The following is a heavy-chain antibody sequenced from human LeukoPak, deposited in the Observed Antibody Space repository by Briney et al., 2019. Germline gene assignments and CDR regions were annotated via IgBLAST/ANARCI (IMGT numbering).Heavy chain of an antibody. Sequence: PGGSLRLSCAASGFTFSSHAMSWVRQAPGKGLEWVSAISGSGGSTYYADSVKGRFTISRDNSKNTLYLQMNSLRAEDTAVYYCAKDVGYYYDSSGYQIDYWGQGTLVTVSS. CDR1: GFTFSSHA. CDR3: AKDVGYYYDSSGYQIDY. D-gene: IGHD3-22*01. V-gene: IGHV3-23*01. J-gene: IGHJ4*02. CDR2: ISGSGGST.